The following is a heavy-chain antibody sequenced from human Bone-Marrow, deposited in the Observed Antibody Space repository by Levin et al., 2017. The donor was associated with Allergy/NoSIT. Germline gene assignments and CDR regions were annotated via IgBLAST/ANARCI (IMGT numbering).Heavy chain of an antibody. V-gene: IGHV3-23*01. CDR2: ISGSGGST. D-gene: IGHD2-8*01. J-gene: IGHJ4*02. CDR1: GFTFSSSA. CDR3: AKDRKALNGFDY. Sequence: LSLTCAASGFTFSSSAMSWVRQAPGKGLEWVSYISGSGGSTDYADSVKGRFTISRDNSKNTLYLQMNSLRGEDTAFYHCAKDRKALNGFDYWGQGTLVTVSS.